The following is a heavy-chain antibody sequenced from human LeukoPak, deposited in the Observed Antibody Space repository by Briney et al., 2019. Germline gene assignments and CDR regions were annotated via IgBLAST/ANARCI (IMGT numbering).Heavy chain of an antibody. Sequence: ASVKVSCKAFGYTFTSNYMHWVRQAPGQGPEWMGVISPSGGSTTYAQKFQGRVTLTRDMSTSTVYMELSSLRSEDTAVYYCARDPNPAYCGGDCYYYYYYYMDVWGKGTTVTVSS. CDR1: GYTFTSNY. V-gene: IGHV1-46*01. D-gene: IGHD2-21*02. CDR2: ISPSGGST. CDR3: ARDPNPAYCGGDCYYYYYYYMDV. J-gene: IGHJ6*03.